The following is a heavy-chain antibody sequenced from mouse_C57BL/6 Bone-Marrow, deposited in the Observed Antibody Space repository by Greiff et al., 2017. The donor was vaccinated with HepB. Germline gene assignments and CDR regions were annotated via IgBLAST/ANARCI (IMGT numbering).Heavy chain of an antibody. CDR3: ARETYYYGSSPYYYAMDY. V-gene: IGHV1-75*01. J-gene: IGHJ4*01. Sequence: VQLQQSGPELVKPGASVKISCKASGYTFTDNYINWVKQRPGQGLEWIGWIFPGSGSTYYNEKFKGKATLTVDKSSSTAYMLLSSLTSEDSAVYFCARETYYYGSSPYYYAMDYWGQGTAVTVSS. CDR1: GYTFTDNY. D-gene: IGHD1-1*01. CDR2: IFPGSGST.